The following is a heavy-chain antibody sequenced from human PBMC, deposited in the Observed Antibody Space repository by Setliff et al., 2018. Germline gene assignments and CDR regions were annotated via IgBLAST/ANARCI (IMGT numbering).Heavy chain of an antibody. CDR1: GGSFSGYY. CDR3: ARKGRFWGGYWHY. J-gene: IGHJ4*02. D-gene: IGHD3-3*01. Sequence: SETLSLTCAVYGGSFSGYYWSWIRQPPGKGLEWIGEINHSGSTNYNPSLKSRVTISVDTSKNQFSLKLSSVTAADTAVYYCARKGRFWGGYWHYWGQGTLVTVSS. CDR2: INHSGST. V-gene: IGHV4-34*01.